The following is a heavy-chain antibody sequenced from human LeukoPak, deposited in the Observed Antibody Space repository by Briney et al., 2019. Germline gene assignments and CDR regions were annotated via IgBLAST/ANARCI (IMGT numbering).Heavy chain of an antibody. V-gene: IGHV4-59*10. CDR1: GGSFSGYY. D-gene: IGHD4-17*01. J-gene: IGHJ5*02. CDR3: ARGATVTRSNWFDP. CDR2: IYSTGST. Sequence: SETLSLTCAVYGGSFSGYYWTWIRQPAGKGLEWIGRIYSTGSTNYHPSLKSRVTISVDTSKNQFSLKLTSLTAADTAVYYCARGATVTRSNWFDPWGQGTLVTVSS.